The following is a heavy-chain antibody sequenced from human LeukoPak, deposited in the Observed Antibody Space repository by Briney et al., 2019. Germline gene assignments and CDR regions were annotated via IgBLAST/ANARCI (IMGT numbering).Heavy chain of an antibody. CDR1: GGSTSTYF. J-gene: IGHJ6*03. Sequence: SESLSLTCTVAGGSTSTYFWRWIRQPPGRGLEWIGFIYASGTTSYNPSLKSRVSISIDTSNNQFSLKLTSVTAADTAVYYCARHVASYYYMDVWGKGTTVTVSS. D-gene: IGHD4/OR15-4a*01. CDR2: IYASGTT. V-gene: IGHV4-4*09. CDR3: ARHVASYYYMDV.